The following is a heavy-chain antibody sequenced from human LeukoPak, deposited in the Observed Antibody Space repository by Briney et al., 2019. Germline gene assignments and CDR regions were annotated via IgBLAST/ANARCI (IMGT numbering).Heavy chain of an antibody. CDR3: ARVLESQYSVVYDAFDI. J-gene: IGHJ3*02. V-gene: IGHV4-39*07. D-gene: IGHD2-8*02. CDR1: GGSISSSSYY. Sequence: PSETLSLTCTVSGGSISSSSYYWGWIRQPPGKGLEWIGSIYYSGSTYYNPSLKSRVTISVDTSKNQFSLNLDSVTAADTAVYYCARVLESQYSVVYDAFDIWGQGTMVTVSS. CDR2: IYYSGST.